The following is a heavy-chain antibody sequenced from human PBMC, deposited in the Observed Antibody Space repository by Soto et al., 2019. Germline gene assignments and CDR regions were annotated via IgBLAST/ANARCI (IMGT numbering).Heavy chain of an antibody. Sequence: QVQLQESGPGLVKPSQTLSLTCTVSGGSISSGDYYWSWIRQPPGKGLEWIGYIYYSGSTYYNPYLKSRVTISADTSKNQFSLKLSSVTAADTAVYYCARVVVTMVRGVIAHYYYYYGMDVWGQGTTVTVSS. CDR2: IYYSGST. D-gene: IGHD3-10*01. V-gene: IGHV4-30-4*01. CDR3: ARVVVTMVRGVIAHYYYYYGMDV. CDR1: GGSISSGDYY. J-gene: IGHJ6*02.